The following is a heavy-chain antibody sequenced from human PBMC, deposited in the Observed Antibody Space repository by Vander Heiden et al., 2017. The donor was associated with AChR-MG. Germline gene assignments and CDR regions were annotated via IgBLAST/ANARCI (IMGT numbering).Heavy chain of an antibody. J-gene: IGHJ5*02. D-gene: IGHD2-2*01. V-gene: IGHV4-34*01. CDR2: INHSGST. Sequence: QVQLQQWGAGLLKPSETLSLTCAVYGGSFSGYYWSWIRQPPGKGLEWIGEINHSGSTNYNPSLKSRVTISVDTSKNQFSLKLSSVTAADTAVYYCARGPGGYCSSTSCYQGSWFDPWGQGTLVTVSS. CDR1: GGSFSGYY. CDR3: ARGPGGYCSSTSCYQGSWFDP.